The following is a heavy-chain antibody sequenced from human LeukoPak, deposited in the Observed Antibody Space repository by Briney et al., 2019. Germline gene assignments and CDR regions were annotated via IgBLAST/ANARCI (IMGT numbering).Heavy chain of an antibody. Sequence: GGSLRLSCAVSRLGLSGYTMGSGCQSPGKGLEWVSNIRTNGRDTYYADAVKGRFTISRDNSKNTLYLEMNSLRAEDMAVYYCATGGNTTSIAPWGQGTLVTVSS. V-gene: IGHV3-23*01. CDR3: ATGGNTTSIAP. J-gene: IGHJ5*02. D-gene: IGHD1-14*01. CDR1: RLGLSGYT. CDR2: IRTNGRDT.